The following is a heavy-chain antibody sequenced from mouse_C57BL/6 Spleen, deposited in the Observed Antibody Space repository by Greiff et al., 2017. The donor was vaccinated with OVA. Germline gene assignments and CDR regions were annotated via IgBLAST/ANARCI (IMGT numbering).Heavy chain of an antibody. CDR3: ARNWDGVFAY. CDR1: GFSLTSYG. D-gene: IGHD4-1*01. V-gene: IGHV2-2*01. Sequence: VQLQRSGPGLVQPSQSLSITCTVSGFSLTSYGVHWVRQSPGKGLEWLGVIWSGGSTDYNAAFISRLSISKDNSKSQVFFKMNSLQADDTAIYYCARNWDGVFAYWGQGTLVTVSA. CDR2: IWSGGST. J-gene: IGHJ3*01.